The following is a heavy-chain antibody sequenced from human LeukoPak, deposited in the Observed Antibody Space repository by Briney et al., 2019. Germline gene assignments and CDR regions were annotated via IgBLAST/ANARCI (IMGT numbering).Heavy chain of an antibody. J-gene: IGHJ4*02. CDR3: ARAAELPRGSGSYCFDY. V-gene: IGHV1-46*01. CDR2: ISPSGGST. D-gene: IGHD3-10*01. CDR1: GYTFTSYY. Sequence: ASVKVSCKASGYTFTSYYMHWVRQAPGQGLEWMGIISPSGGSTSYAQKFQGRVTMTRDTSTSTVYMELSSLRSEDTAVYYCARAAELPRGSGSYCFDYWGQGTLVTVSS.